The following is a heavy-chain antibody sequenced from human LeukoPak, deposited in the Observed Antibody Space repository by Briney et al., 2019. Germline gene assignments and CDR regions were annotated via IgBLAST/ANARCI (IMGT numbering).Heavy chain of an antibody. Sequence: GASVKVSCKASGGIFSSYTISWVRQAPGQGLEWMGRIIPILGIANYAQKFQGRVTITADKSTSTAYMELSSLRSEDTAVYYCARDRCSGGSCYSAEYFQHWGQGTLVTVSS. J-gene: IGHJ1*01. CDR3: ARDRCSGGSCYSAEYFQH. CDR1: GGIFSSYT. CDR2: IIPILGIA. D-gene: IGHD2-15*01. V-gene: IGHV1-69*04.